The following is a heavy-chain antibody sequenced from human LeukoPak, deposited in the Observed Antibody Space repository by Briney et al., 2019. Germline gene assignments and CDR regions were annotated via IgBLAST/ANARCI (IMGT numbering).Heavy chain of an antibody. D-gene: IGHD5-18*01. CDR3: AGDSYGIDY. J-gene: IGHJ4*02. CDR1: GGSFSSYY. Sequence: SETLFLTCTVSGGSFSSYYWNWIRQPPGKGLEWIGYIYYSGSTDYNPSLKSRVTISVDTSKNQFSLKLSSVTAADTAVYYCAGDSYGIDYWGQGTLVTVSS. V-gene: IGHV4-59*08. CDR2: IYYSGST.